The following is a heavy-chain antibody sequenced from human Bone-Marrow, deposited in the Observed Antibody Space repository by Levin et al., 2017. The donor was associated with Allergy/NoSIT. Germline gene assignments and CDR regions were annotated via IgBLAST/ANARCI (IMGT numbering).Heavy chain of an antibody. CDR3: ARVRSTSGYYFGAFEI. Sequence: SQTLPLTCTVSGGSTSSYYWSWIRQPPGKGLEWIAYIHDSGSTNYNPSLKSRVTTSIDTSKNHFSLQLSSVTAADTAMYYCARVRSTSGYYFGAFEIWGQGTMVTVSS. CDR1: GGSTSSYY. J-gene: IGHJ3*02. D-gene: IGHD3-22*01. V-gene: IGHV4-59*01. CDR2: IHDSGST.